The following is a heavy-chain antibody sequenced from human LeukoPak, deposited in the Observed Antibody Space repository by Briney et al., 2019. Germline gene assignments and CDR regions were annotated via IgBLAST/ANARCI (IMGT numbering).Heavy chain of an antibody. D-gene: IGHD5/OR15-5a*01. J-gene: IGHJ4*02. CDR3: RRDRGYGVDTFDY. V-gene: IGHV1-18*04. CDR2: IGPHHGDT. Sequence: ASVKVSCTSSVYSFTTYGVSWVRQAPGQGLEWMGWIGPHHGDTNYAQSFEGRVTLTTDTSTSTVYMEVTSLTSDDTAVYYCRRDRGYGVDTFDYWGQGTLVIVSS. CDR1: VYSFTTYG.